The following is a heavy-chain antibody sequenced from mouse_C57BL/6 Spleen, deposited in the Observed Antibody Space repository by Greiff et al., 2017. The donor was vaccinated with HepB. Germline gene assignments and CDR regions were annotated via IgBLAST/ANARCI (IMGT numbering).Heavy chain of an antibody. CDR3: ARSIYYINYWYFDV. Sequence: QVQLQQPGAELVRPGSSVKLSCKASGYTFTSYWMDWVKQRPGQGLEWIGNIYPSASETHYNQKFKDKATLTVDKSSSTAYMQLSSLTSEDSAVYYCARSIYYINYWYFDVWGTGTTVTVSS. CDR2: IYPSASET. J-gene: IGHJ1*03. CDR1: GYTFTSYW. V-gene: IGHV1-61*01. D-gene: IGHD2-5*01.